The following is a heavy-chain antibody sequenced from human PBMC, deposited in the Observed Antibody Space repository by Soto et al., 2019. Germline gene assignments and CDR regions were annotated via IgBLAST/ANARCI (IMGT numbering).Heavy chain of an antibody. CDR1: GDSVSSNSAA. CDR2: TYYKSKWNN. D-gene: IGHD1-26*01. V-gene: IGHV6-1*01. J-gene: IGHJ6*02. Sequence: SQTLSLTCAISGDSVSSNSAAWTWIRQSPSRGLEWLGRTYYKSKWNNDYALSVKSRITINPDTSKNQFSLHLYSVTPEDTAVYYCAGATWFRGMDVWGQGTPVTASS. CDR3: AGATWFRGMDV.